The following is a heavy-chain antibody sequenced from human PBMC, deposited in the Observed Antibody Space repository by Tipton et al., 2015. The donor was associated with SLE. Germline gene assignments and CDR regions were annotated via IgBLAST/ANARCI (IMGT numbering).Heavy chain of an antibody. V-gene: IGHV4-39*07. CDR2: INHSGST. CDR3: ARRGIAAAGNDY. Sequence: TLSRTCTVSGGSISSGSYYWSWIRQPPGKGLEWIGEINHSGSTNYNPSLKSRVTISVDTSKNQFSLKLSSVTAADTAVYYCARRGIAAAGNDYWGQGTLVTVSS. J-gene: IGHJ4*02. CDR1: GGSISSGSYY. D-gene: IGHD6-13*01.